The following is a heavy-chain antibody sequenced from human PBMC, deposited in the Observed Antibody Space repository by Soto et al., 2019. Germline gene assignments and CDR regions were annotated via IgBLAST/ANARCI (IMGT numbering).Heavy chain of an antibody. Sequence: SETLSLTCTVSGGSTTSGDYCWSWIRQPPGKGLEWIGYIYYSGSTSYNPSLKSRVTISVDTSKNQFSLKLSSVTAADTAVYYCARDTGYYDSSGKNFFDYWGQGTLVTVSS. J-gene: IGHJ4*02. CDR1: GGSTTSGDYC. CDR3: ARDTGYYDSSGKNFFDY. D-gene: IGHD3-22*01. V-gene: IGHV4-30-4*01. CDR2: IYYSGST.